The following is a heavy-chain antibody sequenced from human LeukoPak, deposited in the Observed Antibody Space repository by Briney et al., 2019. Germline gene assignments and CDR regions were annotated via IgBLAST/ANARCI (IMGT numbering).Heavy chain of an antibody. J-gene: IGHJ4*02. D-gene: IGHD4-23*01. CDR1: GGSISSSSYY. Sequence: PSETLSLTCTVSGGSISSSSYYWGWIRQPPGKGLEWIGSIYYSGSTYSNPSLKSRVTISGDTSKNQFSLKLSSVTAADTAVYYCAKLRGAVGIIDYWGQGTLVTVSS. V-gene: IGHV4-39*07. CDR3: AKLRGAVGIIDY. CDR2: IYYSGST.